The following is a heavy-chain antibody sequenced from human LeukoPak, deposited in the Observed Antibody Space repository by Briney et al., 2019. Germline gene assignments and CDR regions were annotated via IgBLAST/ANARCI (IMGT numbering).Heavy chain of an antibody. D-gene: IGHD3-22*01. V-gene: IGHV3-23*01. CDR1: GFTFSSYA. J-gene: IGHJ3*02. CDR2: IGGSGGST. CDR3: AERGYFDSSGYAFDM. Sequence: PGGSLRLSCAASGFTFSSYAMNWVRQAPGKGLEWVSGIGGSGGSTYYADSVKGRFTISRDNSKNTLYLQMNGLRAEDTAVYYCAERGYFDSSGYAFDMWGQGTMVTVSS.